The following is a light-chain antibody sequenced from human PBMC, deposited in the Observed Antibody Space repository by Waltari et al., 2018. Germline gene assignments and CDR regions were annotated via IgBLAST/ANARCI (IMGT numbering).Light chain of an antibody. CDR3: GTWDSSLSGAV. CDR1: SPNIGNNY. CDR2: ENT. Sequence: QSVLTQPPSVSAAPGPRVTISCSGGSPNIGNNYVSWFRQFPGTAPNLLIYENTERPSGFPGRFSGSKSGTSATLDITGLQAGDEADYYCGTWDSSLSGAVFGGGTHLTVL. V-gene: IGLV1-51*02. J-gene: IGLJ7*01.